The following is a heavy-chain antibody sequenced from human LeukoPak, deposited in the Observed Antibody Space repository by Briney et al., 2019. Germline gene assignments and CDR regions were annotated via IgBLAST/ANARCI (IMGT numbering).Heavy chain of an antibody. J-gene: IGHJ3*02. CDR1: GYSISSGYF. Sequence: SETLSLTCAVAGYSISSGYFWGWIRQPPGKGLEWIGSIYHSGTTYYNPSLKSRVTMSVDTSKNQFSLKLSSVTAADTAVYYCARIRTSGRVYDAFDIWGQGTMVTVSS. CDR2: IYHSGTT. D-gene: IGHD1-26*01. CDR3: ARIRTSGRVYDAFDI. V-gene: IGHV4-38-2*01.